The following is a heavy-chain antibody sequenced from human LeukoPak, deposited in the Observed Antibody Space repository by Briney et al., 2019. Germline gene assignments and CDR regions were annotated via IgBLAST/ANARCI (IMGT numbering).Heavy chain of an antibody. CDR3: ASARAYDILTGSYTINYYYYMDV. CDR2: IIPIFGTA. Sequence: RASVKVSCKASGGTFSSYAISWVRQAPGQGLEWMGGIIPIFGTANYAQKFQGRVTITADESTSTAYMELSSLRSEDTAVYYCASARAYDILTGSYTINYYYYMDVWGKGTTVTISS. J-gene: IGHJ6*03. V-gene: IGHV1-69*13. D-gene: IGHD3-9*01. CDR1: GGTFSSYA.